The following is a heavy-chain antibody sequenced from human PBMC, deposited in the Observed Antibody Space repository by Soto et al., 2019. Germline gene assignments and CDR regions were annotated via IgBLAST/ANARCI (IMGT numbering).Heavy chain of an antibody. CDR1: GYTFTSYG. CDR3: ARGSPITMVRGDPYGMDV. V-gene: IGHV1-18*01. D-gene: IGHD3-10*01. Sequence: ASVKVSCKASGYTFTSYGISWVRQAPGQGLEWMGWISAYNGNTNYAQKLQGRVTMTTDTSTSTAYMELRSLRSDDTAVYYCARGSPITMVRGDPYGMDVWGQGTTVTVSS. J-gene: IGHJ6*02. CDR2: ISAYNGNT.